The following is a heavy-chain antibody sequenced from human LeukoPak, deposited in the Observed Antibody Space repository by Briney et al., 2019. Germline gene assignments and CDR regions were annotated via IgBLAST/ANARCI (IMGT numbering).Heavy chain of an antibody. CDR2: IYPGDSDT. CDR3: ARQRDYMFDY. J-gene: IGHJ4*02. Sequence: GESLKISCKGSGYTFTSYWIGWVRQMPGKGLEWLGIIYPGDSDTIYSPSFQGQVTISADKSISTAYLQWSSLKASDTAMYYCARQRDYMFDYWGQGTLVTVSS. V-gene: IGHV5-51*01. CDR1: GYTFTSYW. D-gene: IGHD4-11*01.